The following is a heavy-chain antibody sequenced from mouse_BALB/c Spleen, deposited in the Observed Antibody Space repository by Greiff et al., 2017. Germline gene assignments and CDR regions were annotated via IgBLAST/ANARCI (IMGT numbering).Heavy chain of an antibody. Sequence: EVQLQQSGAELVKPGASVKLSCTASGFNIKDTYMHWVKQRPEQGLEWIGRIDPANGNTKYDPKFQGKATITADTSSNTAYLQLSSLKSEDTAVYYCARDYYGSSYFDYWGQGTTLTVSS. CDR3: ARDYYGSSYFDY. V-gene: IGHV14-3*02. J-gene: IGHJ2*01. CDR2: IDPANGNT. CDR1: GFNIKDTY. D-gene: IGHD1-1*01.